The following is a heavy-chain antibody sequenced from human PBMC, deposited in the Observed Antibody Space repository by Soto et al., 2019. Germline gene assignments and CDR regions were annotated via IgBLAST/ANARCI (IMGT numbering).Heavy chain of an antibody. D-gene: IGHD1-26*01. CDR3: ALAISRERQIDY. CDR1: GFIFNKYA. CDR2: IDNIAAGT. V-gene: IGHV3-23*01. J-gene: IGHJ4*02. Sequence: EVQLLESGGDFVEPGGSLRLSCAASGFIFNKYAMGWVRQAPGKGLEWVSTIDNIAAGTDYADSVKGRFTISRDNSKNTLYLQLNNLRAEDTAVYYCALAISRERQIDYWGQGTLVTVSS.